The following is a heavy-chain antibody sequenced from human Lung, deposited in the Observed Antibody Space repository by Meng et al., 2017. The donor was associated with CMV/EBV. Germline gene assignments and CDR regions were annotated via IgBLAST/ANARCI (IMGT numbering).Heavy chain of an antibody. CDR2: IYSGGST. CDR1: GFTVSSNY. Sequence: GEXXKIPCAASGFTVSSNYMSWVRQAPGKGLEWVSAIYSGGSTYYADSVKGRFTISRDHSQNTLYLQMNSLRAEDTAVDYCARIVVPAAIDYWGQGTLVTVSS. J-gene: IGHJ4*02. V-gene: IGHV3-53*01. CDR3: ARIVVPAAIDY. D-gene: IGHD2-2*02.